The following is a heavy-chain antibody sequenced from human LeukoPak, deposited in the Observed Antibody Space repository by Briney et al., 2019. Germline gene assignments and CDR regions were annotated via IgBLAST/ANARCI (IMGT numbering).Heavy chain of an antibody. CDR3: ARRGVAAFDP. CDR1: GGSISSSSYY. D-gene: IGHD3-16*01. J-gene: IGHJ5*02. V-gene: IGHV4-39*01. CDR2: IYYSGSS. Sequence: SETLSLTCTVSGGSISSSSYYWGWIRQPPGKGLEWIGSIYYSGSSYYNPSLKSRVTISVDTSKNQFSLKLSSVTAADTAVYYYARRGVAAFDPWGQGTLVTVSS.